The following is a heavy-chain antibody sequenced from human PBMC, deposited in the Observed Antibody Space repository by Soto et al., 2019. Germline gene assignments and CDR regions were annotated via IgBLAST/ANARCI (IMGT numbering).Heavy chain of an antibody. Sequence: GASVKVSCKASGYTFTSYGISWGRQAPGQGLEWMGWISAYNGNTNYAQKLQGRVTMTTDTSTSTAYMELRSLRSDDTAVYYCARGYSGYDRPLRSDSSSYYYTVAWRNGTTVTVSS. CDR1: GYTFTSYG. D-gene: IGHD5-12*01. J-gene: IGHJ6*03. V-gene: IGHV1-18*01. CDR2: ISAYNGNT. CDR3: ARGYSGYDRPLRSDSSSYYYTVA.